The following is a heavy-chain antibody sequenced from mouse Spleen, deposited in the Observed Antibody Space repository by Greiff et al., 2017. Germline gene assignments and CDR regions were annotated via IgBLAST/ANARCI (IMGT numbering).Heavy chain of an antibody. J-gene: IGHJ3*01. CDR2: IYPGDGDT. V-gene: IGHV1-80*01. CDR1: GYAFSSYW. CDR3: ARWGLLGAY. Sequence: QVQLKQSGAELVRPGSSVKISCKASGYAFSSYWMNWVKQRPGQGLEWIGQIYPGDGDTNYNGKFKGKATLTADKSSSTAYMQLSSLTSEDSAVYFCARWGLLGAYWGQGTLVTVSA. D-gene: IGHD1-1*01.